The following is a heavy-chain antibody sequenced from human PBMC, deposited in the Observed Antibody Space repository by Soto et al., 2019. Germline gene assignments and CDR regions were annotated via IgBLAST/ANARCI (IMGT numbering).Heavy chain of an antibody. J-gene: IGHJ4*02. V-gene: IGHV4-59*01. CDR2: IYYSGST. CDR1: GGYISSYY. D-gene: IGHD3-3*01. CDR3: AREIRFDFWSGYTGY. Sequence: TSETLSLTCTVSGGYISSYYWSWIRQPPGKGLEWIGYIYYSGSTNYNPSLKSRVTISVDTSKNQFSLKLSSVTAADTAVYYCAREIRFDFWSGYTGYWGQGTLVTVSS.